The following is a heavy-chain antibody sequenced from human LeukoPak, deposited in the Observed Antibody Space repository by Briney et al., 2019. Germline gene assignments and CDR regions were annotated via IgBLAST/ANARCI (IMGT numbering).Heavy chain of an antibody. J-gene: IGHJ3*02. D-gene: IGHD6-13*01. CDR3: GRHRIAAVDDAFDI. Sequence: PSETLSLTCTVSGGSISSSSYYWGWIRQPPGKGLEWIGTIYYSGSTYYNPSLRSRVTISVDTSKNQFSLKLSSVTAADTTVSYCGRHRIAAVDDAFDIWGHGTMVTVSS. CDR1: GGSISSSSYY. V-gene: IGHV4-39*01. CDR2: IYYSGST.